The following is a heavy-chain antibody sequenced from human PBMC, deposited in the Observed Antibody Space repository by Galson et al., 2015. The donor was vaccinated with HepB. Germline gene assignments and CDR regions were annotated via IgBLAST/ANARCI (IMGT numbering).Heavy chain of an antibody. Sequence: SVKVSCKASGYTFTSYDINWVRQATGQGLEWMGWMNPNSGNTGYAQKFQGRVTMTRNTSISTAYMELSSLRSEDTAVYYCARSQGLGYDSSGYYYEPNWFDPWGQGTLVTVSS. D-gene: IGHD3-22*01. CDR3: ARSQGLGYDSSGYYYEPNWFDP. CDR1: GYTFTSYD. V-gene: IGHV1-8*01. J-gene: IGHJ5*02. CDR2: MNPNSGNT.